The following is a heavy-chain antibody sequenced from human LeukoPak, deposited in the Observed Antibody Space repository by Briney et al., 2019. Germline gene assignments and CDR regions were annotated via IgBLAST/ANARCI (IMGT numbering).Heavy chain of an antibody. J-gene: IGHJ6*02. CDR2: TYYRSKWYN. D-gene: IGHD6-19*01. V-gene: IGHV6-1*01. CDR3: PRDLFSSSGWYSSSSGEAYYYYYGMDV. CDR1: GDSVSSNSAA. Sequence: SQTLSPTCAISGDSVSSNSAAWNWIRQSPSRGLEWLGRTYYRSKWYNDYAVSVKSRITINPDTSKNQFSLQLNSVTPKDTAVYSCPRDLFSSSGWYSSSSGEAYYYYYGMDVWGQGTTVTVSS.